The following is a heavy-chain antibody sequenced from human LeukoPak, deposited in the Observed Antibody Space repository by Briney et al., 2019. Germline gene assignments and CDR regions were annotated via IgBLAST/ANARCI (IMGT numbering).Heavy chain of an antibody. CDR1: GGSISSYY. CDR3: ARDKMGGGAEF. J-gene: IGHJ4*02. D-gene: IGHD2-21*01. CDR2: IYYSGST. Sequence: SETLSLTCTVSGGSISSYYWSWIRQPPGKGLEWIGYIYYSGSTNYNPSLKSRVTISVDTSKNQFSLKLSSVTAADTVVYYCARDKMGGGAEFWGQGTLVTVSS. V-gene: IGHV4-59*01.